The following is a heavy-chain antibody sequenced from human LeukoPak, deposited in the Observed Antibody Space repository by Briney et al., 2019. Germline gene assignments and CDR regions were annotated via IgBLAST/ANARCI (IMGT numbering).Heavy chain of an antibody. D-gene: IGHD2-21*02. CDR3: ARDGFGVAVTGTY. Sequence: SETLSPTCTVSGASISSSSFYWGWIRQPPGKGLEWIGSIYYSGSTYYNPSLKSRVTISVDTSKNQFSLKLSSVTAADTAVYYCARDGFGVAVTGTYWGQGTLVTVSS. J-gene: IGHJ4*02. V-gene: IGHV4-39*07. CDR1: GASISSSSFY. CDR2: IYYSGST.